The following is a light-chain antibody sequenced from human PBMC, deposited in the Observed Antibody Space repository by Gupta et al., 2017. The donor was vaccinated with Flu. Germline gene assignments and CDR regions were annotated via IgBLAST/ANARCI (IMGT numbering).Light chain of an antibody. CDR3: QQYNNWPIT. V-gene: IGKV3D-15*01. J-gene: IGKJ1*01. CDR2: GAF. Sequence: PATLSVSPGERVALSCRASQSVSNNLAWYQLKPGQAPRVLIYGAFTRATGIPARVSGSGSGAEYTLTISSLQSEDFAVYYCQQYNNWPITFGQGTKVEIK. CDR1: QSVSNN.